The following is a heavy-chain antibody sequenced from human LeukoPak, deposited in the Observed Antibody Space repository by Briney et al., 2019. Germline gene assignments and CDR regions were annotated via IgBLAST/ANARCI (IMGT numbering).Heavy chain of an antibody. CDR3: AKDLFAAAALDY. CDR2: ISGSDDGT. D-gene: IGHD6-13*01. J-gene: IGHJ4*02. CDR1: GFTFSTYA. Sequence: GGSLRLSCAASGFTFSTYAMSWVRQIPGKGLEWVSAISGSDDGTYYADSVKGRFTISRDNSKNTLYLQMNSLRAEDTAVYYCAKDLFAAAALDYWGQGTLVTVSS. V-gene: IGHV3-23*01.